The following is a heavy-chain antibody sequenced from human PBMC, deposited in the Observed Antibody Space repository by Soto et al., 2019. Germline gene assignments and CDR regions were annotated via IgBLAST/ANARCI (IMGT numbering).Heavy chain of an antibody. V-gene: IGHV3-15*01. CDR2: IKSKTDGGTT. J-gene: IGHJ4*02. CDR1: GFTFSNAW. CDR3: TTGTYYEYIYKY. D-gene: IGHD3-16*01. Sequence: GGSLRLSCAASGFTFSNAWMSWVRQAPGKGLEWVGRIKSKTDGGTTDYAAPVKGRFTISRDDSKNTLYLQMNSLKTEDTAVYYCTTGTYYEYIYKYWGKGNLVTVSS.